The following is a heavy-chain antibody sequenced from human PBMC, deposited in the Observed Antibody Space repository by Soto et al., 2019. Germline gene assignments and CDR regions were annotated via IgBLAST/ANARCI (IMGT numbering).Heavy chain of an antibody. Sequence: SETLSLTCTVSGGSISSYYWSWIRQPPGKGLEWIGYIYYSGSTNYNPSLKSRVTISVDTPKNQFSLKLSSVTAADTAVYYCAREGSVSSYYDFWSGPSGFDYWGQGTLVTVSS. CDR2: IYYSGST. J-gene: IGHJ4*02. D-gene: IGHD3-3*01. CDR1: GGSISSYY. V-gene: IGHV4-59*01. CDR3: AREGSVSSYYDFWSGPSGFDY.